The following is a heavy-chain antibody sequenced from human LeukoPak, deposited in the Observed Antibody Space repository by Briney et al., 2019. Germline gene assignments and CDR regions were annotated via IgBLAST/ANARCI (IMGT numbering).Heavy chain of an antibody. CDR1: GYSISSGYY. D-gene: IGHD5-18*01. V-gene: IGHV4-38-2*02. CDR2: IYHSGST. J-gene: IGHJ4*02. Sequence: PSETLSLTCTVSGYSISSGYYWGWIRQPPGKGLEWIGSIYHSGSTNYNPSLKSRVTMSVDKSKNQFSLKLSCVTAADTDVYYCGRNGYTYGYFFDYWGQGTLVTVSS. CDR3: GRNGYTYGYFFDY.